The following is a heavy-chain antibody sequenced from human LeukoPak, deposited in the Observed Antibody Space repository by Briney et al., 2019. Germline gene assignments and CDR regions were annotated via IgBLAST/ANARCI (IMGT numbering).Heavy chain of an antibody. Sequence: GGSLRLSCAASGFTFSSYSMNWVRQAPGKGLEWVSSISSSSSYIYYADSVKGRFTISRDNAKNSLSLQMNSLRAEDTAIYYCARGGYCSSSICYHFNAFDMWGQGTMVTVSS. CDR2: ISSSSSYI. V-gene: IGHV3-21*04. CDR3: ARGGYCSSSICYHFNAFDM. J-gene: IGHJ3*02. CDR1: GFTFSSYS. D-gene: IGHD2-2*01.